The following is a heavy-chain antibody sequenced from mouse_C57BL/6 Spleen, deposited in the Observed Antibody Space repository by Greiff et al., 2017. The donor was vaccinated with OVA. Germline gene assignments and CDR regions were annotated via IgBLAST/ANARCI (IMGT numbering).Heavy chain of an antibody. V-gene: IGHV1-52*01. J-gene: IGHJ1*03. D-gene: IGHD2-1*01. CDR1: GYTFTSYW. Sequence: VQLQQPGAELVRPGSSVKLSCKASGYTFTSYWMHWVKQRPIQGLEWIGNIDPSDSATHYNQKFKDKATLTVDKSSSTAYMQLSSLTSEDSAVYYGAREEDGTFRYFDVGGTGTTVTVSS. CDR2: IDPSDSAT. CDR3: AREEDGTFRYFDV.